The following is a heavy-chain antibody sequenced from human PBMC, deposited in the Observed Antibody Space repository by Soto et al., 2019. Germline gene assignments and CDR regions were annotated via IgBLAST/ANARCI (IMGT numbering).Heavy chain of an antibody. CDR3: ARGGIPVPGSPPPCEL. D-gene: IGHD6-19*01. CDR2: FYHIVSS. J-gene: IGHJ4*02. V-gene: IGHV4-59*01. CDR1: IGSINDFY. Sequence: SETLSLTCTVPIGSINDFYWSWIRQDPGKGLEWIGFFYHIVSSTYNPSLKSRVTFSVDASKNQFSLKLTSVSAADTAVYYCARGGIPVPGSPPPCELWGERTLVSASS.